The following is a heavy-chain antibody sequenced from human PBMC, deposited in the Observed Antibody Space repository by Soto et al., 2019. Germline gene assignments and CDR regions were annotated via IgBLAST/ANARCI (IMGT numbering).Heavy chain of an antibody. D-gene: IGHD2-15*01. V-gene: IGHV3-33*01. Sequence: QVQLVESGGGVVQPGRSLRLSCAASGFTFSSYGMHWVRQAPGKGLEWVAVIWYDGSNKYYADSVKGRFTISRDNSKNTLYLQMNSLRAEDTAVYYCARSTRGGSTDGMDVWGQGTTVTVSS. CDR2: IWYDGSNK. J-gene: IGHJ6*02. CDR3: ARSTRGGSTDGMDV. CDR1: GFTFSSYG.